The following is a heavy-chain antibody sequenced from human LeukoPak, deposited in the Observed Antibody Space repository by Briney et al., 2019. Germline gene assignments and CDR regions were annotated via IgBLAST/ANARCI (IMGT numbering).Heavy chain of an antibody. D-gene: IGHD5-12*01. Sequence: ASVKVSCKASGYTFTSYYMHWVRQAPGQGLEWMGIINPSGGSTSYAQKFQGRVTMTRDTSTSTVYMELSSLRSEDTAVYYCARGEGGYSGYDYLLIDYWGQETLVTVSS. CDR2: INPSGGST. CDR1: GYTFTSYY. CDR3: ARGEGGYSGYDYLLIDY. J-gene: IGHJ4*02. V-gene: IGHV1-46*01.